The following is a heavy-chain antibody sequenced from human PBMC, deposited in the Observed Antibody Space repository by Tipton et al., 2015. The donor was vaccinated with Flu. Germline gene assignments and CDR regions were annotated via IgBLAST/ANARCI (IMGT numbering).Heavy chain of an antibody. J-gene: IGHJ4*02. CDR3: ARGPEQWLVNPHYFDY. Sequence: TLSLTCTVSGGSTSSFYWSWIRQPPGKGLEWIGSIYHSGSTYYNPSLKSRVTISVDTSKNQFSLKLSSVTAADTAVYYCARGPEQWLVNPHYFDYWGQGTLVTVSP. V-gene: IGHV4-59*08. CDR1: GGSTSSFY. CDR2: IYHSGST. D-gene: IGHD6-19*01.